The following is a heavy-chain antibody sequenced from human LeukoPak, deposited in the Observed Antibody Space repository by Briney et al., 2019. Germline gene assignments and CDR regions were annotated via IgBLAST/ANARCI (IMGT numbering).Heavy chain of an antibody. D-gene: IGHD4-11*01. CDR1: GFSLSNARMG. CDR3: AREVSMTTVTTNFDY. Sequence: SGPTLVNPTETLTLNCTVSGFSLSNARMGVSCIRQPPGKALECLAHIFSNDEKSYSTPLKSRLTISKDASKSQVVLTMTNMDPVDTATYYCAREVSMTTVTTNFDYWGQGTLVTVSS. CDR2: IFSNDEK. J-gene: IGHJ4*02. V-gene: IGHV2-26*01.